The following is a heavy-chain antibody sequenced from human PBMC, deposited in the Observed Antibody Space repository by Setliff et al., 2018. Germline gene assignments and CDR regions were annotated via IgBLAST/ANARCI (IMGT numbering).Heavy chain of an antibody. V-gene: IGHV1-18*01. D-gene: IGHD3-3*01. Sequence: GASVKVSCKASGYTFTSYGISWVRQAPGQGLEWMGCISAYNGNTNYAQKLQGRVTMTTDTSTSTAYMELRSLRSDDTAVYYCARSQQLITIFGVVIRDFDYWGQGTLVTVSS. CDR3: ARSQQLITIFGVVIRDFDY. CDR2: ISAYNGNT. J-gene: IGHJ4*02. CDR1: GYTFTSYG.